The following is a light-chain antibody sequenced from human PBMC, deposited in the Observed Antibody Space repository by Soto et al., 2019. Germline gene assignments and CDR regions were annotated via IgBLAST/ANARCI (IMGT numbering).Light chain of an antibody. CDR1: SSDVGSYNY. J-gene: IGLJ1*01. CDR3: SSYTSSSTL. Sequence: QSSLTNPASVSGSPGQSITISCTGTSSDVGSYNYVSWYQQHPGKAPKLMIYEVSDRPSGISSRFSGSKSGNTASLTISGLQTEDEADYYCSSYTSSSTLFGTGTKVTVL. V-gene: IGLV2-14*01. CDR2: EVS.